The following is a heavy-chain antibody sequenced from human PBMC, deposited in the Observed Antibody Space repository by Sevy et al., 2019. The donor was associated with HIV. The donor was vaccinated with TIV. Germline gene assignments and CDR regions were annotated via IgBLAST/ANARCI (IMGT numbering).Heavy chain of an antibody. CDR3: ALERLSSNVAEYFQN. CDR2: ISYDGSNE. D-gene: IGHD1-1*01. CDR1: GFTFSSFF. V-gene: IGHV3-30-3*01. Sequence: GGSLRLSCAASGFTFSSFFMHWVRQAAGKGLEWVATISYDGSNEHYADSVKGRFTISRDNSKNALYLQMNSLRAEDTAVYYCALERLSSNVAEYFQNWGQGTLVTVSS. J-gene: IGHJ1*01.